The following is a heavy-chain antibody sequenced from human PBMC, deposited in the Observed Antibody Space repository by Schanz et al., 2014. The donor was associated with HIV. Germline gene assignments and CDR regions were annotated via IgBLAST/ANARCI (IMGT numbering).Heavy chain of an antibody. CDR3: AKEGYGEGYYGMDV. J-gene: IGHJ6*02. D-gene: IGHD4-17*01. CDR1: GFTFSSFA. Sequence: QVQLVESGGGVVQPGRSLRLSCEASGFTFSSFAMHWVRQAPGKGLEWVTLISYEGSKRYYADSVKGRFTISRDNPKNTRYLQMNSLRAEDTAVYYCAKEGYGEGYYGMDVWGQGTTVTVSS. CDR2: ISYEGSKR. V-gene: IGHV3-30-3*01.